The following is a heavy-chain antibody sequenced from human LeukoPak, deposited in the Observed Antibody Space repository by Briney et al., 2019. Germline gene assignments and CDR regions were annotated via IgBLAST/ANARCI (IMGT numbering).Heavy chain of an antibody. Sequence: GRSLRLSCAASGFTFSTYGMHWVRQAPGKGLEWVAVISYDGSNKYYADSVKGRFTISRDNSKNTLYLQMNSLRAEDTAVYYCARDRMGVLDYWGQGTLVTVSS. J-gene: IGHJ4*02. CDR2: ISYDGSNK. D-gene: IGHD3-16*01. CDR1: GFTFSTYG. V-gene: IGHV3-30*03. CDR3: ARDRMGVLDY.